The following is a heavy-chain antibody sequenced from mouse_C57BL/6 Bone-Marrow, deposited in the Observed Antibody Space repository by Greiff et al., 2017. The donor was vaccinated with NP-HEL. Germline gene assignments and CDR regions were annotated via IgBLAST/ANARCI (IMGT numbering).Heavy chain of an antibody. Sequence: VQLKQSGPELVKPGASVKISCKASGYSFTGYYMNWVKQSPEKSLEWIGEINPSTGGTTYNQKFKAKATLTVDKSSSTAYMQLKSLTSEDSAVYYCARGDYGNPHYYFDYWGQGTTLTVSS. CDR2: INPSTGGT. CDR3: ARGDYGNPHYYFDY. J-gene: IGHJ2*01. CDR1: GYSFTGYY. V-gene: IGHV1-42*01. D-gene: IGHD2-1*01.